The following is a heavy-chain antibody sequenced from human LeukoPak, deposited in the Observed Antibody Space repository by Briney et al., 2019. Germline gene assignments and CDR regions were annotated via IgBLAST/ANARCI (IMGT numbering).Heavy chain of an antibody. D-gene: IGHD5-12*01. CDR3: ASLSGYDDWGFDY. CDR2: IKEDGSEK. V-gene: IGHV3-7*01. Sequence: GGSLRLSCAASGFTFSTYWMSWVRQAPGKGLECVANIKEDGSEKYYVDSVKGRFTISRDDAKNSLYLQMNSLRAEDTALYYCASLSGYDDWGFDYWGQGTLVTVSS. CDR1: GFTFSTYW. J-gene: IGHJ4*02.